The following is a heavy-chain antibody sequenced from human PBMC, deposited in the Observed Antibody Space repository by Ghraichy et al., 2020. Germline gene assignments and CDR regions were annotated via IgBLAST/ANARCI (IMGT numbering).Heavy chain of an antibody. Sequence: SETLSLTCAVYGGSFSGYYWSWIRQPPGKGLEWIGEINHSGSTNYNPSLKSRVTISVDTSKNQFSLKLSSVTAADTAVYYCARGYERWLQLLAFDIWGQGTMVTVSS. V-gene: IGHV4-34*01. CDR2: INHSGST. CDR1: GGSFSGYY. J-gene: IGHJ3*02. D-gene: IGHD5-24*01. CDR3: ARGYERWLQLLAFDI.